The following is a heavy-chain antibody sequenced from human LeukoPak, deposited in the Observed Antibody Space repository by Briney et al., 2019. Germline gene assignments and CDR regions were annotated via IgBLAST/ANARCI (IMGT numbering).Heavy chain of an antibody. CDR1: GGSISSYY. CDR2: IYYSGST. CDR3: AREQWLDY. J-gene: IGHJ4*02. Sequence: SETLSLTCTVSGGSISSYYWSWTRQPPGKGLEWIGYIYYSGSTNYNPSLKSRVTISVDTSKNQFSLKLSSVTAADTAVYYCAREQWLDYWGQGTLVTVSS. D-gene: IGHD6-19*01. V-gene: IGHV4-59*01.